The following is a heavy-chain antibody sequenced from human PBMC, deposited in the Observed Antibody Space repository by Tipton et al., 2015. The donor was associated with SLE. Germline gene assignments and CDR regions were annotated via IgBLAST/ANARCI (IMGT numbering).Heavy chain of an antibody. J-gene: IGHJ4*02. V-gene: IGHV4-59*12. CDR2: IYYSGST. Sequence: LRLSCTVSGGSISSYYWSWIRQPPGKGLEWIGYIYYSGSTNYNPSLKSRVTISVDTSKNQFSLKLRSVTAADTAVYYCAREYSGYDYRTFDHWGQGTLVTVSS. CDR1: GGSISSYY. D-gene: IGHD5-12*01. CDR3: AREYSGYDYRTFDH.